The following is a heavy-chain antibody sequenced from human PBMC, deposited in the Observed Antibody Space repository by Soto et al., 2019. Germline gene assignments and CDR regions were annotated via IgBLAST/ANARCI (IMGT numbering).Heavy chain of an antibody. Sequence: QVQLVQSGAEVKKPGASVKVSCKASGYTFTSYGISWVRQAPGQGLEWMGWISAYNGNTNYAQKLQGRVTMPTDTSKRQADMEVRRVRADDTAVYYCGGVQDYDSLTDDLFEPLGPGTLVT. D-gene: IGHD3-9*01. CDR2: ISAYNGNT. J-gene: IGHJ5*02. CDR3: GGVQDYDSLTDDLFEP. CDR1: GYTFTSYG. V-gene: IGHV1-18*01.